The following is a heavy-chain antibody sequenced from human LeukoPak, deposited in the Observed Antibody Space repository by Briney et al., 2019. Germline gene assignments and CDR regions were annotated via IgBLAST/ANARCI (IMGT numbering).Heavy chain of an antibody. CDR3: ARISGNGPDAFDI. J-gene: IGHJ3*02. CDR2: IYTSGST. V-gene: IGHV4-4*07. Sequence: SETLSLTCSVSGFSISSYYWNWFRQPAGKGLEWIGRIYTSGSTKSNPSLKSRVTMSVDMSKNQISLMLSSVTAADTAMYYCARISGNGPDAFDIWGQGTMVTVSS. D-gene: IGHD1-26*01. CDR1: GFSISSYY.